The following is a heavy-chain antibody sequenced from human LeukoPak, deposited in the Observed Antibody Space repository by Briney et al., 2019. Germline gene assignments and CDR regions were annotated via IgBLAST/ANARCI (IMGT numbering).Heavy chain of an antibody. CDR1: GGSISGYY. CDR3: ARGGTGRYDY. J-gene: IGHJ4*02. D-gene: IGHD7-27*01. Sequence: SETLSLTCTVSGGSISGYYWSWIRQPPGKGLEWIGYIYYSGGTDYNPSLKSRVTISLDTSKNQFSLKLSSVTAADTAVYYCARGGTGRYDYWGQGTLVTVSS. V-gene: IGHV4-59*01. CDR2: IYYSGGT.